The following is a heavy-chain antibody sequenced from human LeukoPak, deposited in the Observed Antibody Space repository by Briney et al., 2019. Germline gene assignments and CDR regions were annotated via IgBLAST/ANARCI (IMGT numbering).Heavy chain of an antibody. CDR1: GFTLSNYG. CDR2: IWYDGTNK. CDR3: AKSGRNWAYLEY. V-gene: IGHV3-33*06. J-gene: IGHJ4*02. Sequence: PGGSLRLSCAVSGFTLSNYGMHWVRQAPGRGLEWVAVIWYDGTNKYYADSVRGRFTISSDSSKNTLYLQMNSLRAEDTAVYYCAKSGRNWAYLEYWGQGTLVTVSS. D-gene: IGHD7-27*01.